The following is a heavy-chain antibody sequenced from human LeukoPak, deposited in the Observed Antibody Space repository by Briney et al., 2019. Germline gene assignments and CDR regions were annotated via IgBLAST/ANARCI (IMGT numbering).Heavy chain of an antibody. V-gene: IGHV3-7*01. D-gene: IGHD3-22*01. CDR3: ARDMIVVVITSRYYYGMDV. Sequence: GGSLRLSCAASGFTFSSYWMSWVRQAPGKGLEWVANIKQDGSEKYYVDSVKGRFTISRDNAKNSLYLQMNSLRAEDTAVYYCARDMIVVVITSRYYYGMDVWGQGTTVTVSS. CDR1: GFTFSSYW. J-gene: IGHJ6*02. CDR2: IKQDGSEK.